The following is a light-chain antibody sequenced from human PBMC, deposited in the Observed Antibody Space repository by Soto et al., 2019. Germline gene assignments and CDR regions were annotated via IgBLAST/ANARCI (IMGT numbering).Light chain of an antibody. CDR3: SSYTSSSTYV. V-gene: IGLV2-14*01. CDR1: SSDVGGYNY. J-gene: IGLJ1*01. Sequence: QSVLTQPAPVSGSPGPSITISCTRTSSDVGGYNYVSWYQQHPGKAPKLMIYDVSNRPSGVSNRFSGSKSGNTASLTISGLQAEDEADYYCSSYTSSSTYVFGTGTKVTVL. CDR2: DVS.